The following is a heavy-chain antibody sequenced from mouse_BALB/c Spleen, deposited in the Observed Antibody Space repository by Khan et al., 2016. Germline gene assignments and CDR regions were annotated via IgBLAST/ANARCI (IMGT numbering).Heavy chain of an antibody. CDR2: IKTYTGEA. CDR3: ARYRYYYGSSRYFDV. CDR1: GYTFTNYG. J-gene: IGHJ1*01. Sequence: QIQLVQSGPELKKPGETVKISCKASGYTFTNYGMNWVKQAPGKGLKWMGWIKTYTGEATYVDDFKGRFAFSLETSANTAYLQINNLKNEDTATYFCARYRYYYGSSRYFDVWGAGTTVTVSS. D-gene: IGHD1-1*01. V-gene: IGHV9-3-1*01.